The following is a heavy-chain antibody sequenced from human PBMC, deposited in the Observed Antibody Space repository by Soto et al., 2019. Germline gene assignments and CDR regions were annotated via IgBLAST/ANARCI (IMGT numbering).Heavy chain of an antibody. CDR1: GFSLSTSGVG. CDR2: IYWNDDK. D-gene: IGHD2-15*01. CDR3: AHRRDRVPVPPWKLQAPYYFDY. V-gene: IGHV2-5*01. Sequence: QITLKESGPTLVKPTQTLTLTCTFSGFSLSTSGVGVGWIRQPPGKALEWLALIYWNDDKPYSPSLNSRLTLTKDTSKNQVVLTMANMDPVDTPTYYCAHRRDRVPVPPWKLQAPYYFDYWCQGTLVTVSS. J-gene: IGHJ4*02.